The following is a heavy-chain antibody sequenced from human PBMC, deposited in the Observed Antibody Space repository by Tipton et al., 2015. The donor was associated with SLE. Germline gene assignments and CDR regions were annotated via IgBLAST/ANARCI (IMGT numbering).Heavy chain of an antibody. CDR1: GFTFSRHS. V-gene: IGHV3-21*01. J-gene: IGHJ4*02. CDR3: ARERELGSGTNLGY. CDR2: ISSSSNYT. Sequence: SLRLSCAASGFTFSRHSMYWVRQAPGKGLEWVSSISSSSNYTNYADSVKGRFTISRDNVKNLLFLQMNSLTVEDTAFYYCARERELGSGTNLGYWGQGTLVTVSS. D-gene: IGHD3-10*01.